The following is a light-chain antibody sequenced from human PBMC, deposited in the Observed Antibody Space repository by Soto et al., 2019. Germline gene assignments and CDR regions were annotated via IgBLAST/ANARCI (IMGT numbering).Light chain of an antibody. V-gene: IGLV7-46*01. Sequence: VVTQEPSLTVSPGGTVTLTCGSSTGAVTNGHYPYWFQQKPGQAPRTLIYDTTNRHSWTPARFSGSLLGGKAALTLSGAQPEDEAEYYCLLSYNGPYVFETGTKVTVL. CDR3: LLSYNGPYV. J-gene: IGLJ1*01. CDR2: DTT. CDR1: TGAVTNGHY.